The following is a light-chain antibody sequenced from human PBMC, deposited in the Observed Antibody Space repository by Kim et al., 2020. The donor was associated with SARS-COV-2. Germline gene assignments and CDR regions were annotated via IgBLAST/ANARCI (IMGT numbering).Light chain of an antibody. J-gene: IGKJ1*01. CDR3: LQDYRYPWT. V-gene: IGKV1-6*01. CDR2: AAS. Sequence: GDRVTITCRSSQDIGNDLSWYQQKPGQAPKLLIYAASSLQSGVPSRFSGSGSGTDFTLTITSLQPEDFATYYCLQDYRYPWTFGQGTKVDIK. CDR1: QDIGND.